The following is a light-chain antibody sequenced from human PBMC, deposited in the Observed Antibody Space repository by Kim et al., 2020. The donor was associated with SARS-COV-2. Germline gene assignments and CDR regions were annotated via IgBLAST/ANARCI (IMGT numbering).Light chain of an antibody. Sequence: VSPEPTARIACSGDKSGNSYSSWYHQKSDQPPGLVIYEDNKRPPGIPERFSGSNSGNTAALTISETQSVDESDYYCRAWDGSSWVFGGGTQRTVL. CDR2: EDN. J-gene: IGLJ3*02. CDR1: KSGNSY. V-gene: IGLV3-1*01. CDR3: RAWDGSSWV.